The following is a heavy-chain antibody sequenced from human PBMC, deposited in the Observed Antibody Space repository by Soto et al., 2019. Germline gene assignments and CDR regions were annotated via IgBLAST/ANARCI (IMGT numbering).Heavy chain of an antibody. CDR1: GFTFSSYS. D-gene: IGHD3-10*01. V-gene: IGHV3-21*01. J-gene: IGHJ4*02. Sequence: GGSLRLSCAASGFTFSSYSMNWVRQAPGKGLEWVSSISSSSSYIYYADSVKGRFTISRDNAKNSLYLQMNSLRAEDTAVYYCARGLYYGSGSYYLALSYFDYWGQGTLVTVSS. CDR3: ARGLYYGSGSYYLALSYFDY. CDR2: ISSSSSYI.